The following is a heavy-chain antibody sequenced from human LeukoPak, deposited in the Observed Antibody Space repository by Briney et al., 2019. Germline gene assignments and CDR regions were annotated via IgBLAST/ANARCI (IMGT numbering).Heavy chain of an antibody. CDR1: GFTFSSYS. D-gene: IGHD6-19*01. J-gene: IGHJ4*02. V-gene: IGHV3-21*01. Sequence: GGSLRLSCAASGFTFSSYSMDWVRQAPGKGLEWVSSISSSSSYIYYADSVKGRFTISRDNAKNSLYLQMNSLRAEDTAVYYCARDQVAVASIWGQGTLVTVSS. CDR3: ARDQVAVASI. CDR2: ISSSSSYI.